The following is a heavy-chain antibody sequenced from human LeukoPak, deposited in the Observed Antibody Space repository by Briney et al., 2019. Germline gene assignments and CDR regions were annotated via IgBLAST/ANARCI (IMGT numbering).Heavy chain of an antibody. D-gene: IGHD3-22*01. Sequence: EASVKVSCNISGYTLTDFFMHWVRQAPGKGLEWMGGFNREDDEPIYAPHFRGRVTVTEDTSTDTAYMELSSLRSEDTAVYYCATLDSYYDNSGRPLIPDWGQGTLVTVSS. CDR1: GYTLTDFF. CDR3: ATLDSYYDNSGRPLIPD. J-gene: IGHJ4*02. V-gene: IGHV1-24*01. CDR2: FNREDDEP.